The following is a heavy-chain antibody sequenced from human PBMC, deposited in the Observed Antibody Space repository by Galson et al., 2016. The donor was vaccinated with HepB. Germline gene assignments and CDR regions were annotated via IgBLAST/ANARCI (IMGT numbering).Heavy chain of an antibody. CDR2: IWYDGSNK. J-gene: IGHJ6*02. CDR1: GFTFSCYW. CDR3: ARPIRPYYYYFVMDV. Sequence: SLRLSCAASGFTFSCYWMSWVRQAPGMGLEWVALIWYDGSNKYYADSVKGRFTISRDNSKYTLYLQMNSLRAEDTAVYFCARPIRPYYYYFVMDVWGQGTTVTVSS. V-gene: IGHV3-33*08.